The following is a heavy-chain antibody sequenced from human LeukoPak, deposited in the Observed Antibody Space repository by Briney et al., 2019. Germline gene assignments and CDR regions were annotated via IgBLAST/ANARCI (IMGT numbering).Heavy chain of an antibody. CDR3: AREAECSGGSCYSYGWFDP. CDR1: GASVTSGSNK. V-gene: IGHV4-61*01. J-gene: IGHJ5*02. D-gene: IGHD2-15*01. CDR2: ISYSGSA. Sequence: SETLSLTCAVSGASVTSGSNKWSWIRQPPGKGLEWIGDISYSGSASDNPSLRSRLTISVATSTNQFSLTLGSVTAADTAVYYCAREAECSGGSCYSYGWFDPWGQGTQVIVSS.